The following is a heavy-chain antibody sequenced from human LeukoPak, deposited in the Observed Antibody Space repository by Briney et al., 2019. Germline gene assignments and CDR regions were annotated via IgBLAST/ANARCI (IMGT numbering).Heavy chain of an antibody. CDR2: INHSGST. Sequence: SETLSLTCAVYGGSFSGYYWSWIRQPPGKGLEWIGEINHSGSTNYDPSLKSRVTISVDTSKNQFSLKLSSVTAADTAVYYCARILRYFDWLSRPFDYWGQGTLVTVSS. CDR3: ARILRYFDWLSRPFDY. V-gene: IGHV4-34*01. CDR1: GGSFSGYY. J-gene: IGHJ4*02. D-gene: IGHD3-9*01.